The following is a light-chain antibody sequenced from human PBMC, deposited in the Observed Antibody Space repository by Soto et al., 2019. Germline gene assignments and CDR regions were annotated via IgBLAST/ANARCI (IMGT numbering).Light chain of an antibody. Sequence: EIVLTQSPATLSLSPGERATLSCRASQSISIYLAWYQQKPGQAPRLLIYDASNRATGIPARFSGSGSGTDFTLTISSLEPEDFAVYYCQQRGNWPPFTFGPGTKVDI. V-gene: IGKV3-11*01. CDR1: QSISIY. CDR2: DAS. J-gene: IGKJ3*01. CDR3: QQRGNWPPFT.